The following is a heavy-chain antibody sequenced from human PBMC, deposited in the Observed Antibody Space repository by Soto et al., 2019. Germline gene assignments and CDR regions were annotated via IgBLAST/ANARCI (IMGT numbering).Heavy chain of an antibody. CDR1: GFTFSSYS. Sequence: GGSLRLSCAASGFTFSSYSMNWVRQAPGKGLEWVSSISSSSSYIYYADSVKGRFTISRDNAKNSLYLQMNSLRAEDTAVYYCARDEGYCSSTSCPAAYWGQGTLVTVSS. CDR2: ISSSSSYI. J-gene: IGHJ4*02. D-gene: IGHD2-2*01. V-gene: IGHV3-21*01. CDR3: ARDEGYCSSTSCPAAY.